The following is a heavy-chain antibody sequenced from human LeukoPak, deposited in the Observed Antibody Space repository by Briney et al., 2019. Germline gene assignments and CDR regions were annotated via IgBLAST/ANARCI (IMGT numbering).Heavy chain of an antibody. D-gene: IGHD3-10*01. CDR1: GFTFSHFS. CDR3: ARVGYYGSGSYFEI. CDR2: ISNDGKTI. V-gene: IGHV3-48*02. Sequence: GGSLRLSCAASGFTFSHFSMNWVRQAPGKGLEYLSYISNDGKTIYYADSVKGRFTISRDNGKNSLYLQMNSLRDEDTAVYYCARVGYYGSGSYFEIWGQGTLVTVSS. J-gene: IGHJ4*02.